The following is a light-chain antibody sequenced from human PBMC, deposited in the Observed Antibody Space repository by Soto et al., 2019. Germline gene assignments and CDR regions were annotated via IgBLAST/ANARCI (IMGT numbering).Light chain of an antibody. CDR2: AAS. V-gene: IGKV1-39*01. J-gene: IGKJ4*01. Sequence: DVQLTRSRSSLSPSVGDRVTITCRASQGISTYLQWYQQKPGKAPDLLIYAASTLQSGVPSRFSGSGSGTDFTLTISSLQPEDFATYFCQHGYSTPLTFCGGTKVDI. CDR3: QHGYSTPLT. CDR1: QGISTY.